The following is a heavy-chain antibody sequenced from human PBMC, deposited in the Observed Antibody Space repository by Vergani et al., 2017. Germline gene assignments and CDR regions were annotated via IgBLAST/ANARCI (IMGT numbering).Heavy chain of an antibody. CDR3: VRPGDDYRNMITYFLDY. CDR2: INPKNGLT. D-gene: IGHD3-16*01. V-gene: IGHV1-2*02. Sequence: QVQLVQSGAEVKRPGASVKVSCKASGYTFTGYYLHWVRLAPGQGLEWMGWINPKNGLTKYAQRFQGRVSLTRDTSITTAFMELRSLRSDDTAVYYCVRPGDDYRNMITYFLDYWGQGSLVSVSS. CDR1: GYTFTGYY. J-gene: IGHJ4*02.